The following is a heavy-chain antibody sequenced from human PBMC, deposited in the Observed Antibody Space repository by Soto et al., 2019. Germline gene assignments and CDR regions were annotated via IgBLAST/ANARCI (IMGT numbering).Heavy chain of an antibody. CDR2: ISGNNGNT. CDR1: GYSFTTYG. J-gene: IGHJ6*02. CDR3: ARAGPARYYYYGVDV. Sequence: QVQLVQSRGEVKKPGASVKVSCKTSGYSFTTYGISWVRQAPGQGLEWMGWISGNNGNTNYAQKLKGRHTMTTDTTTIAPYMELRSLTSDDTDVYYCARAGPARYYYYGVDVWGQGSTVTVSS. V-gene: IGHV1-18*01.